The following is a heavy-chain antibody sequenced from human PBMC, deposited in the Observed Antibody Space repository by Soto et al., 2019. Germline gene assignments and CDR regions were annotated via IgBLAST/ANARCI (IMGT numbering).Heavy chain of an antibody. J-gene: IGHJ6*02. CDR1: GGTFSSYA. D-gene: IGHD6-13*01. CDR2: IIPIFGTA. Sequence: QVQLVQSGAEVKKPGSSVKVSCKASGGTFSSYAISWVRQAPGQGLEWMGGIIPIFGTANYAQKFQGRVTIXXDXSMXTAYMELSSLRSEDTAVYYCASENSSWPDYYGMDVWGQGTTVTVSS. CDR3: ASENSSWPDYYGMDV. V-gene: IGHV1-69*12.